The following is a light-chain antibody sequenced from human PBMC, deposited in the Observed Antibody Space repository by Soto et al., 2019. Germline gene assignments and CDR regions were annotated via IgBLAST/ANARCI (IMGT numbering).Light chain of an antibody. CDR3: QHWNDYSWT. Sequence: DLHMTQSPSTLSASVGDRVTITCRASQSISIWLAWYQQKPGKAPNLVIYKTSSLETGVPSRFSGSGSGTEFTLTISSLQPDDFAPYYCQHWNDYSWTFGQGTKVEVK. J-gene: IGKJ1*01. CDR2: KTS. V-gene: IGKV1-5*03. CDR1: QSISIW.